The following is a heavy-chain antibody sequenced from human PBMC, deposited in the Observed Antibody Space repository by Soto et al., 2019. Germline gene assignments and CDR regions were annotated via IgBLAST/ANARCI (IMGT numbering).Heavy chain of an antibody. D-gene: IGHD2-2*01. V-gene: IGHV1-3*01. J-gene: IGHJ5*02. CDR2: INPGNGNT. Sequence: ASVKVSCKASGYTFTNYDMHWVRQAPGQRLEWMGWINPGNGNTKYSQKFQGRVTITGDTSASTAHMELSSLRSEDTAVYFCSTSTVSIGWFDPWGQGTLVTVSS. CDR3: STSTVSIGWFDP. CDR1: GYTFTNYD.